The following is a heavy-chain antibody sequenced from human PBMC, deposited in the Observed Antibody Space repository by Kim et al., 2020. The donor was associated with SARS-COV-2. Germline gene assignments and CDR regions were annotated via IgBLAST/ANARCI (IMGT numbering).Heavy chain of an antibody. CDR1: GGSISSSSYY. V-gene: IGHV4-39*07. CDR2: IYYSGST. J-gene: IGHJ4*02. CDR3: ARWRGYCSGGSCYSAHSFDY. D-gene: IGHD2-15*01. Sequence: SETLSLTCTVSGGSISSSSYYWGWIRQPPGKGLEWIGSIYYSGSTYYNPSLKSRVTISVDTSKNQFSLKLSSVTAADTAVYYCARWRGYCSGGSCYSAHSFDYWGQGTLVTVSS.